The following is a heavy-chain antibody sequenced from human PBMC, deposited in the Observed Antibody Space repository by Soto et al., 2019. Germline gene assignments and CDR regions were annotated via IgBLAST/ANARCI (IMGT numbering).Heavy chain of an antibody. Sequence: ASVKVSCKASGYTITTYTMQWVRQAPGQRLEWMGWINAGNGNTKYSQKFQGRVTITRDTSASTAYMELSSLISEDTGVYYCATVAARTYYYYGMDVWGQGTTVTVSS. CDR3: ATVAARTYYYYGMDV. CDR1: GYTITTYT. D-gene: IGHD2-15*01. CDR2: INAGNGNT. J-gene: IGHJ6*02. V-gene: IGHV1-3*01.